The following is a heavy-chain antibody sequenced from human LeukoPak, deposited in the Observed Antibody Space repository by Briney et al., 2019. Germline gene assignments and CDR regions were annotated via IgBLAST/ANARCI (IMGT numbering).Heavy chain of an antibody. CDR2: MRRKVYGGTI. J-gene: IGHJ4*02. D-gene: IGHD1-1*01. Sequence: GGSLRLSCTASGFTFCDYAMSWFRQAPGKGLEWVGVMRRKVYGGTIEYAAPVKGRFTISRDDSKSIAYLQMNSLKTEDTAVYYCTRDSDWIFDHWGQGTLVTVSS. CDR1: GFTFCDYA. V-gene: IGHV3-49*03. CDR3: TRDSDWIFDH.